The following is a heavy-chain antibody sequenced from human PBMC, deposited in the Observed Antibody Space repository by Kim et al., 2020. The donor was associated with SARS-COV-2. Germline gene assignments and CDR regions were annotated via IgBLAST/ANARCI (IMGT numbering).Heavy chain of an antibody. CDR1: GFTFSSYG. Sequence: GGSLRLSCAASGFTFSSYGMHWVRQAPGKGLEWVAVISYDGSNKYYADSVKGRFTISRDNSKNTLYLQMNSLRAEDTAVYYCAKDYGLIQLWLLFDYWGQGTLVTVSS. CDR2: ISYDGSNK. J-gene: IGHJ4*02. D-gene: IGHD5-18*01. CDR3: AKDYGLIQLWLLFDY. V-gene: IGHV3-30*18.